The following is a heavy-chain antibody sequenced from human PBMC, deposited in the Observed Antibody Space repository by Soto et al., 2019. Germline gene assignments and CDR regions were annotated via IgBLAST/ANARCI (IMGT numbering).Heavy chain of an antibody. Sequence: SETLSLTCTVSGGSISSSSYYWGWIRQPPGKGLEWIGSIYYSGSTYYNPSLKSRVTISVDTSKNQFSLKLSSVTAADTAVYYCARDLEQQLVQYNWFDPWGQGTLVTVSS. J-gene: IGHJ5*02. CDR1: GGSISSSSYY. D-gene: IGHD6-13*01. V-gene: IGHV4-39*07. CDR3: ARDLEQQLVQYNWFDP. CDR2: IYYSGST.